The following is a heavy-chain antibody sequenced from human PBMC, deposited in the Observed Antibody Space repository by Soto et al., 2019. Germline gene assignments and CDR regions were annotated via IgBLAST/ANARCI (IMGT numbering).Heavy chain of an antibody. V-gene: IGHV1-24*01. CDR3: ATVEQQLDTGGSKYYFDY. D-gene: IGHD6-13*01. J-gene: IGHJ4*02. CDR1: GYTLTELS. CDR2: FDPEDGET. Sequence: ASVKVSCKVSGYTLTELSMHWVRQAPGKGLEWMGGFDPEDGETIYAQKFQGRVTMTEDTSTDTAYMELSSLRSEDTAVYYCATVEQQLDTGGSKYYFDYWGQGTLVTVSS.